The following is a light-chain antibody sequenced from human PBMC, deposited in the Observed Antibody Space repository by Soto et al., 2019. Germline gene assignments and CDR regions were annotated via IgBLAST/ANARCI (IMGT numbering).Light chain of an antibody. V-gene: IGLV1-44*01. CDR3: AAWDDSLNVV. CDR2: SNN. CDR1: SSNIGSNT. J-gene: IGLJ2*01. Sequence: QSVLTQPPSASGTPGQRVTISCSGSSSNIGSNTVNWYQQLPGTAPKLLIYSNNQRPSGVPGRFFGSKSGISASLAISGLQSEDEADYYCAAWDDSLNVVFGGGTKLTVL.